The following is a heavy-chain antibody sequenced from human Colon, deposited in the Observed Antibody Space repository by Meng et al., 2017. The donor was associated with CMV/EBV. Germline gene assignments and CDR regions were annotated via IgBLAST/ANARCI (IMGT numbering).Heavy chain of an antibody. D-gene: IGHD1-14*01. CDR3: AKDSERYYYAMDV. CDR1: GFLFSNYG. Sequence: GESLKISCAASGFLFSNYGIHWVRQAPGKGLEWVAFIRYDGINKYYADSVKGRFNISRDNSKKTLYLQMRSLGADDTGVYYCAKDSERYYYAMDVWGQGTTVTVSS. CDR2: IRYDGINK. J-gene: IGHJ6*02. V-gene: IGHV3-30*02.